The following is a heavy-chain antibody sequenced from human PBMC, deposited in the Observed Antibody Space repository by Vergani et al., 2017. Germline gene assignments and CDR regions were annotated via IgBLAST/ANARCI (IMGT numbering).Heavy chain of an antibody. CDR3: ARDRVVVVPAAMFRMLSPDAFDI. CDR2: ISAYNGNT. V-gene: IGHV1-18*01. J-gene: IGHJ3*02. Sequence: QVQLVQSGAEVKKPGASVKVSCKASGYTFTSYGISWVRQAPGQGLEWMGWISAYNGNTNYAQKLQGRVTMTTDTSTSTAYMELRSLRFDDTAVYYCARDRVVVVPAAMFRMLSPDAFDIWGQGTMVTVSS. D-gene: IGHD2-2*01. CDR1: GYTFTSYG.